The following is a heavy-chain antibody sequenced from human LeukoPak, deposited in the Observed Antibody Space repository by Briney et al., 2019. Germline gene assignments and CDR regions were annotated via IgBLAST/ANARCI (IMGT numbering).Heavy chain of an antibody. J-gene: IGHJ4*02. CDR2: ISGDGGST. D-gene: IGHD3-22*01. CDR1: GFTFDDYA. CDR3: AKDYITYCYDSSGYSHFDY. Sequence: PGGSLRLSCAASGFTFDDYAMHWVRQAPGKGLEWVSLISGDGGSTYYADSVKGRFTISRDNSKNSLYLQMNSLRTEDTALYYCAKDYITYCYDSSGYSHFDYWGQGTLVTVSS. V-gene: IGHV3-43*02.